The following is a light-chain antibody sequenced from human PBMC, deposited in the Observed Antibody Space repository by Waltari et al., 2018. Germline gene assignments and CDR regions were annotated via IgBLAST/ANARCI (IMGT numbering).Light chain of an antibody. Sequence: IQMTQSPSSVSASVGDRVTMTCRASQGIRNRVAWFQQKTGKAPKSLIYSASTLEIGVPSKVSGSGSGTDFTLTISSLQPEDFATDYCQHYDSYPPTFGGGTTVEI. CDR1: QGIRNR. CDR2: SAS. V-gene: IGKV1-16*02. CDR3: QHYDSYPPT. J-gene: IGKJ4*01.